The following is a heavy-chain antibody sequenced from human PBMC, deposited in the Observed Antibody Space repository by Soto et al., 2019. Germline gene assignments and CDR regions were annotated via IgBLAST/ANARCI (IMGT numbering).Heavy chain of an antibody. CDR1: GDTFTDYY. Sequence: VQLVQSGAEVKKPGASVKVSCKASGDTFTDYYMHWVRQAPGQGLEWMGWINPNSGVTKYAQKFRGWVTMNRDTSIRTVYMELSRLKSDDTAVYYCARESGGATATLDYYYFYMDVWGKGTTVTVSS. CDR3: ARESGGATATLDYYYFYMDV. J-gene: IGHJ6*03. D-gene: IGHD5-12*01. V-gene: IGHV1-2*04. CDR2: INPNSGVT.